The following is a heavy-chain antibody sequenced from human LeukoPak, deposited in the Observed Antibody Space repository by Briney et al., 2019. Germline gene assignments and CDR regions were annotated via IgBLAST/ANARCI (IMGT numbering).Heavy chain of an antibody. D-gene: IGHD4-11*01. CDR2: INHSGST. J-gene: IGHJ6*02. CDR1: GGSFSGYY. Sequence: SETLSLTCAVYGGSFSGYYWSWIRKPPGKGLEWIGEINHSGSTNYNPSLKSRVTISVDTSKNQFSLKLSSVTAADTAVYYCARALSNPSRYGMDVWGQGTTVTVSS. CDR3: ARALSNPSRYGMDV. V-gene: IGHV4-34*01.